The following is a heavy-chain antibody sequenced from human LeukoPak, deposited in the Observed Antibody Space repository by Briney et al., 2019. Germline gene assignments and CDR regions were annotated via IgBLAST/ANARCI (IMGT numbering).Heavy chain of an antibody. CDR2: IYHSGST. CDR1: GGSISSGYY. V-gene: IGHV4-38-2*02. D-gene: IGHD2-2*01. Sequence: SETLSLTCTVSGGSISSGYYWGWIRQPPGKGLEWIGSIYHSGSTYYNPSLKSRVTISVDTSKNQFSLKLSSVTAADTAVYYCARVTSFYYYYYMDVWGKRTTVTVSS. J-gene: IGHJ6*03. CDR3: ARVTSFYYYYYMDV.